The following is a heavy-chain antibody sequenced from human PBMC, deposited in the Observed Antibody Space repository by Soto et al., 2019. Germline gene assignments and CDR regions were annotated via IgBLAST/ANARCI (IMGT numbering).Heavy chain of an antibody. V-gene: IGHV1-69*01. CDR3: GTVTKRRSGRFDY. Sequence: QVQRVQSGTEVKKPGSSVNVSCKVSGASFSTHGISGVRQAPGQGLEWMGVIIPLLGATTSAQNFQRRVTITADDSTNTAYMELSSLKSEDMAFYYCGTVTKRRSGRFDYWGQGTLVTVSS. CDR2: IIPLLGAT. D-gene: IGHD2-8*01. CDR1: GASFSTHG. J-gene: IGHJ4*02.